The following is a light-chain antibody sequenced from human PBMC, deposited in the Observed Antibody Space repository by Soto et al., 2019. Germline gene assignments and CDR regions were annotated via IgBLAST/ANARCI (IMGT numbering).Light chain of an antibody. CDR3: QQSYSTLIT. CDR2: GAS. Sequence: DIPMTQSPSSLSASVGDRVTITCRASQSITTYVSWYQQKPGKAPRLLIYGASGLQSGVPSRFSVNGSGTDFTLTISSLQPEDFATYFCQQSYSTLITFGGGTKMDIK. CDR1: QSITTY. J-gene: IGKJ4*01. V-gene: IGKV1-39*01.